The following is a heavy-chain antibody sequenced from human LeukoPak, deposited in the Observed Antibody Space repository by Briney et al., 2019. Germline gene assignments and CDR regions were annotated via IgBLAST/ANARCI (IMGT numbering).Heavy chain of an antibody. CDR2: IRYDGSNK. D-gene: IGHD2/OR15-2a*01. V-gene: IGHV3-30*02. Sequence: PGGSLRLSCAASGFTYSSYGMHWVRQAPGKGLEWVAFIRYDGSNKYYADSVKGRFTISRDNSKNTLYLQMNSLRAEDTAVYYCAKVSSLPPRIYYFDYWGQGTLVTVSS. CDR1: GFTYSSYG. CDR3: AKVSSLPPRIYYFDY. J-gene: IGHJ4*02.